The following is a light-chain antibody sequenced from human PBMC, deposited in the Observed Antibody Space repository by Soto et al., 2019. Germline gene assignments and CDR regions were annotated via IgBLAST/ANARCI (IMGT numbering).Light chain of an antibody. J-gene: IGLJ3*02. CDR1: NSDVGSHNF. CDR2: EAS. V-gene: IGLV2-23*01. Sequence: QSALTQPASVSGSPGQSITISCTGTNSDVGSHNFVSWYQQYPGKAPQLLIYEASKRPSGLSNRFSGSKSGNTASLTISGLQAEDEADYYCCSLTNGAPGVFGGGTKLTVL. CDR3: CSLTNGAPGV.